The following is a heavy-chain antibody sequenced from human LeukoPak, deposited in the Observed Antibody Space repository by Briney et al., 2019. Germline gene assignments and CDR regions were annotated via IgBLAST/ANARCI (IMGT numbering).Heavy chain of an antibody. Sequence: ASVKVSCKASGGTFSSYAISWVRQAPGQGLEWMGGIIPFFGTANYAQKFQGRVTITADESTSTASMELSSLRSEGTAVYYCARDLGYCSGGSCYSGDFFDYWGQGTLVTVSS. CDR1: GGTFSSYA. J-gene: IGHJ4*02. V-gene: IGHV1-69*01. CDR3: ARDLGYCSGGSCYSGDFFDY. CDR2: IIPFFGTA. D-gene: IGHD2-15*01.